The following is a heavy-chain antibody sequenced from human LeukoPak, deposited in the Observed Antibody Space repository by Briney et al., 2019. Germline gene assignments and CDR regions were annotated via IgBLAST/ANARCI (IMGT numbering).Heavy chain of an antibody. V-gene: IGHV3-21*01. J-gene: IGHJ4*02. CDR3: ARFGYSGYDLLSFDY. CDR2: ISGSSSYI. D-gene: IGHD5-12*01. Sequence: PGGSLRLSCAASGFTFSSYSMNWVRQAPGKGLEWVSSISGSSSYIYYADSVKGRFTISRDNAKNSLYLQMNSLRAEDTAVYYCARFGYSGYDLLSFDYWGQGTLVTVSS. CDR1: GFTFSSYS.